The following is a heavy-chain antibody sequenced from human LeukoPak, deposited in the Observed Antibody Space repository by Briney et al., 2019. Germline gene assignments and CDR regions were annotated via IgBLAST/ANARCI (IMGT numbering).Heavy chain of an antibody. CDR2: IYYSGST. Sequence: SETLSLNCTVSGGTISSYYWSWIRQPPGKGLKWIGYIYYSGSTNYNPSLKSRITISVNTSKHQFSLKLSSVTAADTAVYYCARDGGGYCSGGSCFHFDYWGQGTLVTV. CDR3: ARDGGGYCSGGSCFHFDY. V-gene: IGHV4-59*01. CDR1: GGTISSYY. J-gene: IGHJ4*02. D-gene: IGHD2-15*01.